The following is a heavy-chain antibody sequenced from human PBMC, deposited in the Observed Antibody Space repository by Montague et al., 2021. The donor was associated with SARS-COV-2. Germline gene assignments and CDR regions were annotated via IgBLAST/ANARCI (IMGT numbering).Heavy chain of an antibody. J-gene: IGHJ5*02. CDR2: IYYSGGI. D-gene: IGHD3-10*01. V-gene: IGHV4-59*12. CDR3: ARAVSVRRAVNWFDP. Sequence: SETLSLTCTVSGVSMSGYYWAWIRQPPGKGLEWLAYIYYSGGINSNASLKSRVTMSVDTSTNQFSLKLTSVTAADTAVYYCARAVSVRRAVNWFDPWGQGTLVTVSS. CDR1: GVSMSGYY.